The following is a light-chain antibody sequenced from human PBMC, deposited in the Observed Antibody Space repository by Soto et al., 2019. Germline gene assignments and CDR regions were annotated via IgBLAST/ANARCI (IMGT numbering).Light chain of an antibody. CDR2: GGN. J-gene: IGLJ1*01. Sequence: QSVLTQPPSVSGAPGQGVTISCTGSSSNIGAPYDVHWYQHLPGTATKLLIYGGNNRPSGVPDRFSGSRSGTSASLAITGLQAEDEADYYCQSYDMSLNNHVFGTGTKLTVL. CDR3: QSYDMSLNNHV. V-gene: IGLV1-40*01. CDR1: SSNIGAPYD.